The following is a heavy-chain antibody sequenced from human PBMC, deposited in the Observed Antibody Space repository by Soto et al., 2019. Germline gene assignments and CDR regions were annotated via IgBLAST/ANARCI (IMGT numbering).Heavy chain of an antibody. CDR2: ISDYNGNT. D-gene: IGHD3-10*01. CDR1: GYTFSNYG. Sequence: QVQLVQSGAEVRKPGASVKVSCKASGYTFSNYGLSWVRQAPGQGLEWMGWISDYNGNTHYAQKLQGRLIMNKDTSTGTAYVELRSLTADDTAVYFCPREGYYSGSGTYSPPRYYGMDVWGQGTTVTVSS. V-gene: IGHV1-18*01. CDR3: PREGYYSGSGTYSPPRYYGMDV. J-gene: IGHJ6*02.